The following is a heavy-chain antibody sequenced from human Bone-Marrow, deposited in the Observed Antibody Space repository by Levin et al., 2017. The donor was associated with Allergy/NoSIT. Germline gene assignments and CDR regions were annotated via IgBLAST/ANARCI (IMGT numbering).Heavy chain of an antibody. D-gene: IGHD2-15*01. CDR2: ISYGGANT. CDR1: GFTFSDFA. CDR3: AKDGYCNGGSCYLYYLDS. J-gene: IGHJ4*02. Sequence: GGSLRLSCTASGFTFSDFAMSWVRQAPGKGLEWVSAISYGGANTYYADSMQGRFTISSDNSKNTLYLRIDDLRAEDTSIYYCAKDGYCNGGSCYLYYLDSWGQGTLITGSS. V-gene: IGHV3-23*01.